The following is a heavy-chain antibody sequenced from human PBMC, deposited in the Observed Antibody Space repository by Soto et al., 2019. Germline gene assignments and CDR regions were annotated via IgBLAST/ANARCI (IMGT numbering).Heavy chain of an antibody. D-gene: IGHD2-2*01. CDR1: GFTFGSYS. Sequence: EVQLVASGGGLVQPGGSLRLSCAASGFTFGSYSMNWVRQAPGKGLEWVSFMLSSSGVIYYADSVKGRFTISRDNTKNSLYLQMNSLRAEDTAVYYCARDFRAPGVATAMPSYMDVWGKGTTVTVSS. CDR3: ARDFRAPGVATAMPSYMDV. J-gene: IGHJ6*03. CDR2: MLSSSGVI. V-gene: IGHV3-48*01.